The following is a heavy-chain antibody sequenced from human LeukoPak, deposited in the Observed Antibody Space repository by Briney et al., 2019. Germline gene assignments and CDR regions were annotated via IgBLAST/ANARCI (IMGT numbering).Heavy chain of an antibody. CDR1: GYHFTTYW. V-gene: IGHV5-51*01. CDR3: ARYPTRKSFDI. J-gene: IGHJ3*02. Sequence: GESLKISCKGSGYHFTTYWIGWVRQMPGKGLEWMGIIYPGDSDSRYSPSFQGQVTISADESITTAYLQWRSLKASDTAMYYCARYPTRKSFDIWGQGTMVTVSS. D-gene: IGHD2-2*01. CDR2: IYPGDSDS.